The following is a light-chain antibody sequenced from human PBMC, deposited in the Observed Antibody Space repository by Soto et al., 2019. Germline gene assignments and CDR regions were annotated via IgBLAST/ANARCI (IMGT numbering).Light chain of an antibody. V-gene: IGKV3-20*01. J-gene: IGKJ1*01. Sequence: EIVLMQSPGTLPLSPGERATLSCRASQSVDSRYLAWYQQKPGQAPRLLIHGSSSRAPGIPDRFSGSGSGTDFTLTISRLEPEDFAVYYWHQYDRSPKTFGQGTKVEIK. CDR3: HQYDRSPKT. CDR2: GSS. CDR1: QSVDSRY.